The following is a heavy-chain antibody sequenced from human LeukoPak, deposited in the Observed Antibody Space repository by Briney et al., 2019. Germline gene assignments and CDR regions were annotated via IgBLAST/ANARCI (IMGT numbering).Heavy chain of an antibody. Sequence: PSETLSLTCTVSGGSISSYYWSWIRQPAGKGLEWIGRIYTIGSTNYNPSLKSGVTMSVDTPKHQFSLKMSSVRAADTAVYYCERDSVAPLDDFDIWGKGQMVTVSS. V-gene: IGHV4-4*07. J-gene: IGHJ3*02. D-gene: IGHD4-23*01. CDR2: IYTIGST. CDR1: GGSISSYY. CDR3: ERDSVAPLDDFDI.